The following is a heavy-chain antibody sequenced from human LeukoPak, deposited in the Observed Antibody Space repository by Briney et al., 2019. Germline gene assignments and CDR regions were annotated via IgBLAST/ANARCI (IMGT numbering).Heavy chain of an antibody. CDR3: SKVASGSYYNWPFDY. V-gene: IGHV3-23*01. Sequence: GGSLRLSCAASGFRFNSYGMSWVRQAPGKGLEWVSGISSIDGSTYYADSVQGRFTVSRDNSKNTPYLQMNSLRSEATAVYYCSKVASGSYYNWPFDYWGEGTLVTVSS. CDR1: GFRFNSYG. J-gene: IGHJ4*02. D-gene: IGHD1-26*01. CDR2: ISSIDGST.